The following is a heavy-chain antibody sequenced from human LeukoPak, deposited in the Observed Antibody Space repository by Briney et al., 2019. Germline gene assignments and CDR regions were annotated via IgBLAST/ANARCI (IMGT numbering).Heavy chain of an antibody. Sequence: GGSLRLSCAASGFTFSSYEMNWVRPAPGKGLEWVSYIRSSGSTIYYAASVKGRFTISRDNAKNSLYLQMNSLRAEDTAVYYCARSGYSSGWSNYYYYGMDVWGQGTTVTVSS. V-gene: IGHV3-48*03. J-gene: IGHJ6*02. CDR2: IRSSGSTI. CDR3: ARSGYSSGWSNYYYYGMDV. D-gene: IGHD6-19*01. CDR1: GFTFSSYE.